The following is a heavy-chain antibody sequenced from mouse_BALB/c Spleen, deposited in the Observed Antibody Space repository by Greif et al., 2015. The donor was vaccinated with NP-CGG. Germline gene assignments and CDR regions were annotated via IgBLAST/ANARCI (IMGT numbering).Heavy chain of an antibody. CDR2: INPSTGYT. J-gene: IGHJ4*01. Sequence: QVQLQQSGAELAKPGASVKMSCKASGYTFTSYWMHWVKQRPGQGLEWIGYINPSTGYTEYNQKFKDKATLTADKSSSTAYMQLSSLTSEDSAVYYCARRRLVYYYGVQAMDDWGQGTSVTGCS. D-gene: IGHD1-1*01. V-gene: IGHV1-7*01. CDR3: ARRRLVYYYGVQAMDD. CDR1: GYTFTSYW.